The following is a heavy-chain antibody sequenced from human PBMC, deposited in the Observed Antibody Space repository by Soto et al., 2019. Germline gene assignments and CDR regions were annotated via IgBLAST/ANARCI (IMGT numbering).Heavy chain of an antibody. CDR3: ASLRTDEGGKASDVDY. Sequence: SETLSLTCTVSGGSISSGGYYWSWIRQHPGKGLEWIGYIYYSGSNYYNPSLKSRFTISVDTSKNQFSLKLSSVTAADTAVYYCASLRTDEGGKASDVDYWGQGTLVTVSS. D-gene: IGHD2-15*01. V-gene: IGHV4-31*03. J-gene: IGHJ4*02. CDR2: IYYSGSN. CDR1: GGSISSGGYY.